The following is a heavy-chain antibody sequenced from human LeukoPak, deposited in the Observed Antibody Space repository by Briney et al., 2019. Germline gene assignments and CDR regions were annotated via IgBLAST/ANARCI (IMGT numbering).Heavy chain of an antibody. V-gene: IGHV3-21*01. CDR1: GFTFSSYS. CDR3: ASSIVVVPAAEYWFDP. D-gene: IGHD2-2*01. J-gene: IGHJ5*02. CDR2: ISSSSSYI. Sequence: GGSLRLSCAASGFTFSSYSMNWVRQAPGKGLEWVSSISSSSSYIYYADSVKGRFTISRDNAKTSLYLQMNSLRAEDTAVYYCASSIVVVPAAEYWFDPWGQGTLVTVSS.